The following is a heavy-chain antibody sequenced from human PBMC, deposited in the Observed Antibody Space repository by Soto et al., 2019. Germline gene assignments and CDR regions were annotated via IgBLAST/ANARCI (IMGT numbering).Heavy chain of an antibody. D-gene: IGHD4-17*01. J-gene: IGHJ3*02. V-gene: IGHV3-23*01. CDR3: AEGGDYGDYTYAFEI. CDR2: ISGSGVST. CDR1: GFTFSSYA. Sequence: EVQLLESGGGLVQPGGSLSLSCAASGFTFSSYAMSWVRQAPVKGLEWVSAISGSGVSTYYADSVKGRFTISRDNSKNTLYIQMNSLRADDTAVYYCAEGGDYGDYTYAFEIWGQGTMVTVSS.